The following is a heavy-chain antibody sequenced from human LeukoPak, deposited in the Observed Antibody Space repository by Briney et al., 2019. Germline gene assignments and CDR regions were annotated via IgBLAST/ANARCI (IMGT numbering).Heavy chain of an antibody. V-gene: IGHV3-9*01. D-gene: IGHD3-16*02. CDR3: AKGKLRLGELSPFDY. Sequence: PGGSLRLSCAASGFTFDDYAMHWVRQAPGKGLEWVSGISWNSGSIGYADSVKGRFTISRDDAKNSLYLQMNSLRAEDTALYYCAKGKLRLGELSPFDYWGQGTLVTVSS. J-gene: IGHJ4*02. CDR1: GFTFDDYA. CDR2: ISWNSGSI.